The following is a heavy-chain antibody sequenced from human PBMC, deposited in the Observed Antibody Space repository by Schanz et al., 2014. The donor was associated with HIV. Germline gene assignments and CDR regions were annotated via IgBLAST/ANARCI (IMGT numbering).Heavy chain of an antibody. D-gene: IGHD1-26*01. J-gene: IGHJ6*02. V-gene: IGHV3-48*02. CDR1: GFIFSDYS. CDR3: TRDGGCSGSACYGYGMDV. CDR2: MIWNNGI. Sequence: ELQLAESGGRLEQPGGSLRLSCAASGFIFSDYSMNWVRQAPGKGLEWVAHMIWNNGIYYADSVKGRFTISRDNAKNTLFLQMNNLREDDTAVYYCTRDGGCSGSACYGYGMDVGGQGTTVTVSS.